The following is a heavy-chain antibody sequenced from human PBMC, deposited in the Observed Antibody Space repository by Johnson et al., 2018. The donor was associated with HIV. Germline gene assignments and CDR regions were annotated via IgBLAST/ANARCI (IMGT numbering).Heavy chain of an antibody. Sequence: VQLVESGGGVVQPGRSLRLSCAASGFTFDDYAMHWVRQAPGKGLEWVSGISWNSGSIGYADSVKCRFTISRDNAKNSLYLQMNSLRAEDMAVYYCARGGVVHDAFDMWGQGTMVTVSS. J-gene: IGHJ3*02. CDR1: GFTFDDYA. D-gene: IGHD2-2*01. CDR3: ARGGVVHDAFDM. V-gene: IGHV3-9*03. CDR2: ISWNSGSI.